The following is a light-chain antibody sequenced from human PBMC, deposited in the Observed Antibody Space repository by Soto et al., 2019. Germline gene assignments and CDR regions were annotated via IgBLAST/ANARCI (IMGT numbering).Light chain of an antibody. CDR3: QQYYNHPPYT. V-gene: IGKV1-33*01. CDR1: QDISNY. J-gene: IGKJ2*01. CDR2: DAS. Sequence: DIQMTQSPSSLSASVGDRVTITCQASQDISNYLNWYQQKPGKAPKLLIYDASNLETGVPSRFSGSGSGTDVTFTISSLQPEDIATYYCQQYYNHPPYTFGQGTKLEIK.